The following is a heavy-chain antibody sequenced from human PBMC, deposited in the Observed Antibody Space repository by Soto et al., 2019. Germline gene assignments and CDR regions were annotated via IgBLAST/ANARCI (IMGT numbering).Heavy chain of an antibody. CDR1: GGSISSDYYS. CDR2: IYHSGTT. J-gene: IGHJ4*01. Sequence: TLSLTYAVSGGSISSDYYSWSWIRQPPGKGLEGIGYIYHSGTTYYNPSLKSRGTISVDRSKNQVSLKLTSVTAADTAVYYCARMFSNFWPYFDSWVHGSRVSVSS. D-gene: IGHD3-10*02. CDR3: ARMFSNFWPYFDS. V-gene: IGHV4-30-2*01.